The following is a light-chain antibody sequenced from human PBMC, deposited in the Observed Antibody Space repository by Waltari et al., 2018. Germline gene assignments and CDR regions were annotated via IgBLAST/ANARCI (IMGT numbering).Light chain of an antibody. CDR3: QSYDSSLSGVI. CDR1: SPNIGAGYY. J-gene: IGLJ2*01. Sequence: QSVLTQPPSVSGAPGQRITISCTGTSPNIGAGYYVHWYLQLPGTAPKLLTLGNNNRPSGVPDRFSASKSDTSASLAITGLQAEDEADYYCQSYDSSLSGVIFGGGTKLTVL. V-gene: IGLV1-40*01. CDR2: GNN.